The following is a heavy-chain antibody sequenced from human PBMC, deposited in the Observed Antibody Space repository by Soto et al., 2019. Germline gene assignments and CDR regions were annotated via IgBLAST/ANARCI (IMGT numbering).Heavy chain of an antibody. CDR3: PRGNSMYSSGWLIDY. D-gene: IGHD6-19*01. CDR2: INAGNGNT. V-gene: IGHV1-3*01. J-gene: IGHJ4*02. Sequence: VASVKVSCKASGYTFTSYAMHWVRQAPGQGLEWMGWINAGNGNTKYSQKFQGRVTSTRDTSASRAYMELSSLRSEDTAVYYCPRGNSMYSSGWLIDYWGQGTLVTVSS. CDR1: GYTFTSYA.